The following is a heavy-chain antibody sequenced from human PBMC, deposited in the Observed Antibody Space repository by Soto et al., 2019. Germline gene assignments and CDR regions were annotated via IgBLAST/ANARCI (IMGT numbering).Heavy chain of an antibody. V-gene: IGHV4-59*01. D-gene: IGHD3-16*02. CDR3: AGGEITFGGVIVSDAFDI. Sequence: SETLSLTCTVSGGSISSYYWSRIRQPPGKGLEWIGYIYYSGSTNYNPSLKSRVTISVDTSKNQFSLKLSSVTAADTAVYYCAGGEITFGGVIVSDAFDIWGQGTMVTVSS. CDR2: IYYSGST. CDR1: GGSISSYY. J-gene: IGHJ3*02.